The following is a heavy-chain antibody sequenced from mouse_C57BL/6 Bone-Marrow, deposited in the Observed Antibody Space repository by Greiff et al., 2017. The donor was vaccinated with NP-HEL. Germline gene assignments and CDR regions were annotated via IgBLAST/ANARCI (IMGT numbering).Heavy chain of an antibody. D-gene: IGHD4-1*01. CDR3: ARQANWAWFAY. Sequence: QVQLQQSGPGLVQPSQSLSITCTVPGFSLTSYGVHWVRQSPGKGLEWLGVIWSGGSTDYNAAFISRLSISKDNSKSQVFFKMNGLQADDTAIYYCARQANWAWFAYWGQGTLVTVSA. CDR2: IWSGGST. CDR1: GFSLTSYG. J-gene: IGHJ3*01. V-gene: IGHV2-2*01.